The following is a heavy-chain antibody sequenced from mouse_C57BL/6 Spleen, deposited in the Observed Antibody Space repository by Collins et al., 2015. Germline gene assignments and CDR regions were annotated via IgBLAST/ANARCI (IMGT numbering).Heavy chain of an antibody. CDR3: SSRQLAY. CDR1: GYTFTSYW. J-gene: IGHJ3*01. CDR2: IYPSNGAT. V-gene: IGHV1-53*01. Sequence: QVQLQQPGTELVKPGASVKLSCKASGYTFTSYWMHWVKQRPGQGPDWIGKIYPSNGATDYNEKFKSKATLTVDKSSSTAYMQLSSLTSEDSAVYYCSSRQLAYWGQGTLVTVSA. D-gene: IGHD3-2*01.